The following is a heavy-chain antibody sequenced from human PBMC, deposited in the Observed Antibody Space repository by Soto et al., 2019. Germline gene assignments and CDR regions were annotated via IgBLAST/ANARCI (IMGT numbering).Heavy chain of an antibody. D-gene: IGHD3-10*01. J-gene: IGHJ6*02. Sequence: EVQLVESGGGLVQPGGSLRLSCAASGFTFRDHWMNRVRQAPGKGLVWVSRLSYDGDNRRYADSLKGRFTISRDNAKNTLYLQIDSLRAEDTAVYYCARDSGAGLDVWGQGTTVTVSS. CDR3: ARDSGAGLDV. V-gene: IGHV3-74*01. CDR1: GFTFRDHW. CDR2: LSYDGDNR.